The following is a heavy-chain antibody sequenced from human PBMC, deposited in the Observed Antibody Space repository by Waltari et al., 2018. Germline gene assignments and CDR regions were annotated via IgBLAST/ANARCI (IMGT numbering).Heavy chain of an antibody. V-gene: IGHV1-69*01. CDR2: IIPSFGTA. Sequence: QVQLVQSGAEVKKPGSSVKVSCKASGGTFSSYAISWVRQAPGQGLEWMGGIIPSFGTANYAQKFQGRVTITADESTSTAYMELSSLRSEDTAVYYCARDGSSWYNLTPRYFDYWGQGTLVTVSS. D-gene: IGHD6-13*01. CDR1: GGTFSSYA. J-gene: IGHJ4*02. CDR3: ARDGSSWYNLTPRYFDY.